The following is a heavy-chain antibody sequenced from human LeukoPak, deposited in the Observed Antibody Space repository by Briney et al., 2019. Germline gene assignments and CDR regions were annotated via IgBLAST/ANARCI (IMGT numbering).Heavy chain of an antibody. CDR3: ASDPYGGDYFDY. J-gene: IGHJ4*02. CDR2: IYYSGST. V-gene: IGHV4-59*11. D-gene: IGHD4-23*01. CDR1: GGSISSHY. Sequence: PSETLSLTCNVSGGSISSHYWSWIRQPPGKELEWIGYIYYSGSTNYNPSLKSRVTISVDTSENQFSLKLSSVTAADTAVYYCASDPYGGDYFDYWGQGTLVTVSS.